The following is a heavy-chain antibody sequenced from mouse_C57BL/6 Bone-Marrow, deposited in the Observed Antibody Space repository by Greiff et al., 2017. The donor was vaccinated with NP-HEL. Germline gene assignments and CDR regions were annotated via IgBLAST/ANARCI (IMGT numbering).Heavy chain of an antibody. J-gene: IGHJ3*01. D-gene: IGHD2-5*01. V-gene: IGHV5-12*01. CDR2: ISNGGGST. CDR1: GFTFSDYY. CDR3: ARQDSNYVWFAY. Sequence: EVQLVESGGGLVQPGGSLKLSCAASGFTFSDYYMYWVRQTPEKRLEWVAYISNGGGSTYYPDTVKGRFTISRDNAKNTLYLQMSRLKSEDTAMYYCARQDSNYVWFAYWGQGTLVTVSA.